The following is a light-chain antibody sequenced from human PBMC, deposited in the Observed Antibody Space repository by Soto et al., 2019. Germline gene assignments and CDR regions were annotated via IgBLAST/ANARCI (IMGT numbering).Light chain of an antibody. Sequence: EIVLTQSPGTLPLSPGERATLSCRTSESISSEYLAWYQQRPGQAPRLLIYGASSRATGVPDRFSGSGSGTDFTLTITGLEPEDFAVYYCQQYNNWPPITFGQGTRLEIK. V-gene: IGKV3-20*01. CDR2: GAS. J-gene: IGKJ5*01. CDR3: QQYNNWPPIT. CDR1: ESISSEY.